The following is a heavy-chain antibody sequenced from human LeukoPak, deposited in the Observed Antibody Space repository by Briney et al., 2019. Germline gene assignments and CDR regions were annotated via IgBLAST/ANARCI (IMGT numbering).Heavy chain of an antibody. V-gene: IGHV4-59*01. Sequence: PSETLSLTCAVSGGSFSSYYWSWIRQPPGKGLEWIGYIYFSGSTNYNPSLRSRVTISVDTSKNQFSLKMISVTAADTAVYYCARDSRIFTIDAFDIWGQGTTVTVSA. D-gene: IGHD2/OR15-2a*01. CDR3: ARDSRIFTIDAFDI. CDR2: IYFSGST. CDR1: GGSFSSYY. J-gene: IGHJ3*02.